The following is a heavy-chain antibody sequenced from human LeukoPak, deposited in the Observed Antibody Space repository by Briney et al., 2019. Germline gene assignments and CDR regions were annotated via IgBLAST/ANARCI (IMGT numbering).Heavy chain of an antibody. J-gene: IGHJ4*02. Sequence: PGGSLRLSCAASGFTFSSYAMHWVRQAPGKGLEWVALISYDGSNKYHADSVKGRFTISRDNSKNTLYLQMNSLRGEGTAVFYCARPQGYFAANFDYWGQGTLVTVSS. V-gene: IGHV3-30*04. CDR3: ARPQGYFAANFDY. CDR1: GFTFSSYA. D-gene: IGHD3-22*01. CDR2: ISYDGSNK.